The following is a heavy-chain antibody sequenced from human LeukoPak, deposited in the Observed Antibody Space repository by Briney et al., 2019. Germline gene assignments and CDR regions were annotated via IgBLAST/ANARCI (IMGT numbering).Heavy chain of an antibody. D-gene: IGHD2-8*02. Sequence: PGGSLRLSCAASGFTFSSYSMNWVRQAPGKGLEWASSISSSSSHIYYADSVKGRFTISRDNAKNSLYLQMNSLRGEDTALYYCARVVPGTGFFYWGQGTLVTVSS. CDR3: ARVVPGTGFFY. CDR1: GFTFSSYS. V-gene: IGHV3-21*01. CDR2: ISSSSSHI. J-gene: IGHJ4*02.